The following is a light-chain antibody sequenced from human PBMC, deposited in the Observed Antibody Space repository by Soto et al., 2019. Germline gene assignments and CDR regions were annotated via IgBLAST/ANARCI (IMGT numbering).Light chain of an antibody. CDR2: EVS. CDR3: SSYTRTTTLGV. J-gene: IGLJ1*01. V-gene: IGLV2-14*01. Sequence: QSVLTQPASVSGSLGQSITISCTGTSSDVGAYNYVSWYQQHPGKAPKLMIYEVSNRPSGVSNRFSGSQSGNTASLTISGLQAEDEADYYCSSYTRTTTLGVFGTGTKVTVL. CDR1: SSDVGAYNY.